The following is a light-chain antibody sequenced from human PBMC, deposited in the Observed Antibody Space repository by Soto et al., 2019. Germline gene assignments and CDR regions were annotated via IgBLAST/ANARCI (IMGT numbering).Light chain of an antibody. CDR2: KVS. CDR1: QSLVDSAGNTY. Sequence: DVVMTQSPLSLPVTLGQSASISCRSSQSLVDSAGNTYLNWFQQRPGQSPGRLIYKVSNRDSGVPGRFSGSGSGTDFTLKISRVEAEDVGVSYCMVGKHWPYTFGQGTKVEIK. J-gene: IGKJ2*01. V-gene: IGKV2-30*01. CDR3: MVGKHWPYT.